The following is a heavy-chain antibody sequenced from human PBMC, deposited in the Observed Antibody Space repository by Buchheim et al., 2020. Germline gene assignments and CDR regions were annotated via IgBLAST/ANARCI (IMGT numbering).Heavy chain of an antibody. D-gene: IGHD6-25*01. CDR3: ARAIIAAAVDY. CDR2: FGSSGSTI. Sequence: EVQLVASGGGLVRPGGSLRLSCAASGFIFSAYEMNWVRQAPGKGLEWVSYFGSSGSTIYYADSVKGRFTISRDNAKNSLYLQMNSLRAEYTAVYYCARAIIAAAVDYWGQGTL. V-gene: IGHV3-48*03. J-gene: IGHJ4*02. CDR1: GFIFSAYE.